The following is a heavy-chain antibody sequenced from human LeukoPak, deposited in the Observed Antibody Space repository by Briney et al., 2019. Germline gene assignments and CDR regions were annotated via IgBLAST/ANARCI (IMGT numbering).Heavy chain of an antibody. Sequence: SVKVSCKASGYTFTSYGISWVRQAPGQGLEWMGGIIPIFGTANYAQKFQGRVTITADESTSTAYMELSSLRSEDTAVYYCARATTYYYDSSGYRYGMDVWGQGTTVTVSS. J-gene: IGHJ6*02. CDR2: IIPIFGTA. CDR3: ARATTYYYDSSGYRYGMDV. D-gene: IGHD3-22*01. CDR1: GYTFTSYG. V-gene: IGHV1-69*13.